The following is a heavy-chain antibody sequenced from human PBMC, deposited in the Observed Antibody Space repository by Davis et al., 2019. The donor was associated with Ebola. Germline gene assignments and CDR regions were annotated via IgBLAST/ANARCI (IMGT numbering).Heavy chain of an antibody. D-gene: IGHD2-2*01. CDR2: IYYSGST. Sequence: SETLSLTCTVSGGSISSYYWSWIRQPPGKGLEWIGYIYYSGSTNYNPSLKSPVTISVDTSKNQFSLKLSSVTAADTAVYYCARHVRYCSSTSCYYYHYGMDVWGQGTTVTVSS. J-gene: IGHJ6*02. CDR3: ARHVRYCSSTSCYYYHYGMDV. V-gene: IGHV4-59*08. CDR1: GGSISSYY.